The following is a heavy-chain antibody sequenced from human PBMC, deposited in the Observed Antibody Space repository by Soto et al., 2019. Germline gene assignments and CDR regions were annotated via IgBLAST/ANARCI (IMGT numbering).Heavy chain of an antibody. Sequence: QITVKESGLTLVKPTETLTLTCTFSGFSLSTNGMGVGWIRQPPGKALEWLALIYWDDGKRYSPSLRSRLTIIKDTSKNQVDLTMTNMDPVDTDTYYCARLTRGVYDLDRLWQKFDYWGQGTLVTVSS. CDR1: GFSLSTNGMG. D-gene: IGHD5-12*01. CDR3: ARLTRGVYDLDRLWQKFDY. V-gene: IGHV2-5*02. J-gene: IGHJ4*02. CDR2: IYWDDGK.